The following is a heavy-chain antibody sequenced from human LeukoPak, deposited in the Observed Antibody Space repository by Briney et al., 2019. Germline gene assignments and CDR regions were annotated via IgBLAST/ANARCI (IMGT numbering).Heavy chain of an antibody. CDR1: QFTFSHYG. D-gene: IGHD4-11*01. V-gene: IGHV3-33*06. J-gene: IGHJ4*02. Sequence: GKSLTLSCVASQFTFSHYGMHWVRQAPGRGQEWVAVIWSDGSNQYYADSVKGRFTISRDDSHNTVYLQMNSLRAEDTAVYFCAKDAQRGFDHSNSLEYWGQGTLVTVSS. CDR2: IWSDGSNQ. CDR3: AKDAQRGFDHSNSLEY.